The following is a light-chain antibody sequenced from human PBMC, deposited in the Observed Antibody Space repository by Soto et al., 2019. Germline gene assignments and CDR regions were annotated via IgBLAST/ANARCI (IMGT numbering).Light chain of an antibody. J-gene: IGKJ1*01. CDR2: AAS. V-gene: IGKV1-27*01. CDR3: QKYNSAPPT. Sequence: DIQVTHSPSTLSASVGGKVTLTCRASQGISNYLAWYQQKPGKVPKLLIYAASTLQSGVPSRFSGSGSGTDFTLTSSSLQPEDVATYYCQKYNSAPPTFGQGTKVDIK. CDR1: QGISNY.